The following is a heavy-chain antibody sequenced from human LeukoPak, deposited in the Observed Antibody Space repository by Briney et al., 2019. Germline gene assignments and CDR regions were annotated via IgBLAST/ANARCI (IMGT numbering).Heavy chain of an antibody. Sequence: ASVKVSCKAPGYTFTSYGISWVRQAPGQGLEWMGWISAYNGNTNYAQKLQGRVTMTTDTSTSTAYMELRSLRSDDTAVYYCARDAMPGGPHGYWGQGTLVTVSS. CDR2: ISAYNGNT. CDR3: ARDAMPGGPHGY. J-gene: IGHJ4*02. V-gene: IGHV1-18*01. CDR1: GYTFTSYG. D-gene: IGHD2-2*01.